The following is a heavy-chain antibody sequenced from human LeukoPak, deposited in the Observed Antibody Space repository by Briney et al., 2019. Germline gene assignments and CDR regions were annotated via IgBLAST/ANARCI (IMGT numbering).Heavy chain of an antibody. CDR2: IIPILGIA. V-gene: IGHV1-69*04. CDR3: ARGAGVIVGDWFDP. Sequence: SVKVSCKASGGTFSSYAISWVRQAPGQGLEWMGRIIPILGIANYAQKFQGRVTITADKSTSTAYMELSSLRSEDTAVYYCARGAGVIVGDWFDPWGQGTLVTVSS. CDR1: GGTFSSYA. D-gene: IGHD1-26*01. J-gene: IGHJ5*02.